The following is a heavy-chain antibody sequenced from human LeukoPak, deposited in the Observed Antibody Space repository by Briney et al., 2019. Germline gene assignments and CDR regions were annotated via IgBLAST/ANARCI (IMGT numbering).Heavy chain of an antibody. CDR3: AASLGAASFDY. V-gene: IGHV1-69*05. J-gene: IGHJ4*02. Sequence: SVKVSCKASGGTFSSYAISWVRQAPGQGLEWMGGIIPIFGTANYAPKFQGRVTITTDESTSTAYMDLSSLRSEDTAVYYCAASLGAASFDYWGQGTLVTVSS. CDR1: GGTFSSYA. CDR2: IIPIFGTA. D-gene: IGHD1-26*01.